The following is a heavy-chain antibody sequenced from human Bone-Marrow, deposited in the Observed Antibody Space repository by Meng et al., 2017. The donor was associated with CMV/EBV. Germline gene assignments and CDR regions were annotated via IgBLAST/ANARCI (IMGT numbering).Heavy chain of an antibody. D-gene: IGHD4-17*01. Sequence: GESLKISCAASGFTFSSCSMNWVRQAPGKGLEWVSSISSSSSYIYYADSLKGRFTISRDNAKNSLYLQMNSLRAEDTAVYYCAREDVDYGEGCDIWGQGTMVTVSS. CDR2: ISSSSSYI. CDR3: AREDVDYGEGCDI. V-gene: IGHV3-21*01. J-gene: IGHJ3*02. CDR1: GFTFSSCS.